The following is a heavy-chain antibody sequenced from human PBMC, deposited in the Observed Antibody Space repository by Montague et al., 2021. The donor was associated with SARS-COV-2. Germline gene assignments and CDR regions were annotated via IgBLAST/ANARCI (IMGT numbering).Heavy chain of an antibody. CDR2: IYYSGSS. CDR3: ARLGDGVVPSPILGVGPYYSYYYMDV. D-gene: IGHD3-10*01. J-gene: IGHJ6*03. V-gene: IGHV4-59*12. CDR1: GGSISSYY. Sequence: SETLSLTCTVSGGSISSYYWSWIRQPPGKGLEWIGFIYYSGSSNYNPSLKSRVTISADTSKNQFSLQLTSVAAADTAVYYCARLGDGVVPSPILGVGPYYSYYYMDVWGKGTTVTVSS.